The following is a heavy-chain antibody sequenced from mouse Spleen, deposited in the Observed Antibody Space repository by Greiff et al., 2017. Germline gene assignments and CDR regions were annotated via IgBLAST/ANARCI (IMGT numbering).Heavy chain of an antibody. J-gene: IGHJ1*03. V-gene: IGHV1-15*01. D-gene: IGHD1-1*01. Sequence: QVQLKESGAELVRPGASVTLSCKASGYTFTDYEMHWVKQTPVHGLEWIGAIDPETGGTAYNQKFKGKAILTADKSSSTAYMELRSLTSEDSAVYYCTRSSPHYYGSSLYWYFDVWGTGTTVTVSS. CDR3: TRSSPHYYGSSLYWYFDV. CDR1: GYTFTDYE. CDR2: IDPETGGT.